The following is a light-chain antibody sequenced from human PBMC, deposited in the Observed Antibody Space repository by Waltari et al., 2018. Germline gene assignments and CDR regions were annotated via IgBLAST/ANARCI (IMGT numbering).Light chain of an antibody. CDR2: DVS. CDR3: QQHGSTPVT. V-gene: IGKV3-20*01. Sequence: EIVFTQFPGTLSLSPGEGATLSCRASQSVYKPLFAWYQQKSGQAPRLLIYDVSKRATGIPDRFSGSGSGTDFTLTISRLEPEDFAVYYCQQHGSTPVTFGQGTKLEVK. CDR1: QSVYKPL. J-gene: IGKJ2*01.